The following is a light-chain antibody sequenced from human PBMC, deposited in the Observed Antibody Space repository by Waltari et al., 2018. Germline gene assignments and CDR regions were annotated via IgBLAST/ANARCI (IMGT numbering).Light chain of an antibody. CDR2: DVS. J-gene: IGLJ2*01. Sequence: QSALTQPRSMSGSPGQSVTISCTGTSSDVGGYNYDSWYQQHPGKAPKLMIYDVSKRPSGVPDRFSGSKSGNTASLTISGLQAEDEAEYYCCSYAGSYTYVVFGGGTKLTVL. V-gene: IGLV2-11*01. CDR1: SSDVGGYNY. CDR3: CSYAGSYTYVV.